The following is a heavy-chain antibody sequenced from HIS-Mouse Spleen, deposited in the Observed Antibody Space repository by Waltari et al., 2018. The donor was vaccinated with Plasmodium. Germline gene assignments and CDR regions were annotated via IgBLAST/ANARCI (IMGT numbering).Heavy chain of an antibody. Sequence: CAVYGGSFSGYYWSWIRQPPGKGLEWIGEINHSGSTNYNPSLKSRVTISVDTSKNQFSLKLSSVTAADTAVYYCASSGSGSYYYWGQGTLVTVSS. CDR2: INHSGST. D-gene: IGHD3-10*01. CDR1: GGSFSGYY. V-gene: IGHV4-34*01. CDR3: ASSGSGSYYY. J-gene: IGHJ4*02.